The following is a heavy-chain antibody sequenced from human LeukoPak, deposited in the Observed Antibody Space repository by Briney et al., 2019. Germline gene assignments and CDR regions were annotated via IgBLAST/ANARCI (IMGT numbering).Heavy chain of an antibody. CDR1: GGSISSYY. CDR3: ARASSITMIDAFDI. V-gene: IGHV4-59*01. Sequence: PSETPSLTCTVSGGSISSYYRSWIRQPPGKGLEWIGYIYYSGSTNYNPSLKSRVTISVDTSKNQFSLKLSSVTAADTAVYYCARASSITMIDAFDIWGQGTMVTVSS. J-gene: IGHJ3*02. D-gene: IGHD3-22*01. CDR2: IYYSGST.